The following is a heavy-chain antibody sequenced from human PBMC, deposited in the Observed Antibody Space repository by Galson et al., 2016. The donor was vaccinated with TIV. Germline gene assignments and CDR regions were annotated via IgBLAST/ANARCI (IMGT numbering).Heavy chain of an antibody. CDR2: MNPHSGST. J-gene: IGHJ6*02. CDR3: ARPSYGSAYYGLDV. V-gene: IGHV1-8*01. Sequence: SVKVSCKASGYSFLSFDINWVRQAAGQGPEWMGWMNPHSGSTVSAQKFQGRVTMTRNLSISTAYMELSSLTSEDTAIYYCARPSYGSAYYGLDVWGQGTTVTVSS. D-gene: IGHD4-17*01. CDR1: GYSFLSFD.